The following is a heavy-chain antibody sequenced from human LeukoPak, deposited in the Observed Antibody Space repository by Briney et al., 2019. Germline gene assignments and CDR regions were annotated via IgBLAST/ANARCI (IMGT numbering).Heavy chain of an antibody. Sequence: SETLSLTCTVSGGSISSSSYYWGWIRQPPGKGLEWIGEINHSGSTNYNPSLKSRVTISVDTSKNQFSLKLSSVTAADTAVYYCATRITMVRGVIGARNFDYWGQGTLVTVSS. J-gene: IGHJ4*02. CDR2: INHSGST. CDR3: ATRITMVRGVIGARNFDY. V-gene: IGHV4-39*07. D-gene: IGHD3-10*01. CDR1: GGSISSSSYY.